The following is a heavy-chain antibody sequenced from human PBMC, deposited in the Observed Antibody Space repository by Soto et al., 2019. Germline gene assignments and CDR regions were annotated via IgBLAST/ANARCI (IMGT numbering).Heavy chain of an antibody. V-gene: IGHV1-8*01. CDR1: GYTFTSYD. J-gene: IGHJ6*02. Sequence: ASVKVSCKASGYTFTSYDINWVRQATGQGLEWMGWMNPNSGNTGYAQKFRGRVTMTRNTSISTAYMELSSLRSEDTAVYYCARGQVLRFLEWLKGSYYYGMDVWGQGTTVTVSS. CDR3: ARGQVLRFLEWLKGSYYYGMDV. D-gene: IGHD3-3*01. CDR2: MNPNSGNT.